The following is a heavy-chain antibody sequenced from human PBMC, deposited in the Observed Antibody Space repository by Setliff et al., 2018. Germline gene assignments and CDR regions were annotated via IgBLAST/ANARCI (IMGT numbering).Heavy chain of an antibody. CDR2: TIPMFGTT. J-gene: IGHJ6*03. CDR1: GATFSSYG. V-gene: IGHV1-69*05. CDR3: VREGVDSRSSTDYRYHMDV. Sequence: SVKVSCKASGATFSSYGISWVRQAPRQGLEWMGGTIPMFGTTEYAQKFQGRLAIITDESTNTAFMQLSSLRSDDTAVYYCVREGVDSRSSTDYRYHMDVWGKGTTVTVSS. D-gene: IGHD3-22*01.